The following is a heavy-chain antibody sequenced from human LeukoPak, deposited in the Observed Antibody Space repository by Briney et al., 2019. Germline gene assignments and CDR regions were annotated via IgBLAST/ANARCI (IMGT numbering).Heavy chain of an antibody. CDR1: GASSGTYY. Sequence: SETLSLTCVVSGASSGTYYWGWIRQPPGKGLEWIGNIYYSGSTYYNESLESRVTISIDTSKNQFSLKLNSVTAADTAMYYCAKSGGYGLIDYWGQGTLVTVSS. CDR3: AKSGGYGLIDY. J-gene: IGHJ4*02. CDR2: IYYSGST. D-gene: IGHD1-26*01. V-gene: IGHV4-59*04.